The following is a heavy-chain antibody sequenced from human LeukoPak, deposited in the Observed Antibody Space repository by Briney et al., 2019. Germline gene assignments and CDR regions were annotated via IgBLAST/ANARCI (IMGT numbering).Heavy chain of an antibody. J-gene: IGHJ4*02. D-gene: IGHD5-24*01. CDR2: IYYTGST. CDR3: ARGRDEYKGGNY. Sequence: SETLSLTCTVSGGSISSSDYYWGWIRQPPGKGLEWIGSIYYTGSTNYNPSLKSRVTVPLDTSRNQFSLKLSSVTAADTAVYYCARGRDEYKGGNYWGQGTLVTVSS. CDR1: GGSISSSDYY. V-gene: IGHV4-39*07.